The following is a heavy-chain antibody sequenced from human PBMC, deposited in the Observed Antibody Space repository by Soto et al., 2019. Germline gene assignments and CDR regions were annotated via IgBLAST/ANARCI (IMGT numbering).Heavy chain of an antibody. Sequence: SETMSLTYTVSGGSISSYYWSWIRQPPGKGLEWIGYIYYSGSTNYNPSLKSRVTISVDTSKNQFSLKLSSVTAADTAVYYCARHVSGSGSYYPYYYYYMDVWGKGTTVTVSS. CDR1: GGSISSYY. CDR2: IYYSGST. J-gene: IGHJ6*03. V-gene: IGHV4-59*08. CDR3: ARHVSGSGSYYPYYYYYMDV. D-gene: IGHD3-10*01.